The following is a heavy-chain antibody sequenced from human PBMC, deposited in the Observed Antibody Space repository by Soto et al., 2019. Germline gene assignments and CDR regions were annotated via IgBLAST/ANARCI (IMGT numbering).Heavy chain of an antibody. Sequence: ASVKVSCKASGYTFTGYYMHWVRQAPGQGLEWMGWINPNSGGTNYAQKFQGWVTMTRDTSISTAYMELSRLRSDDTAVYYCAREGLYRNPNYYYGMDVWGQGTTVTVSS. CDR2: INPNSGGT. CDR1: GYTFTGYY. CDR3: AREGLYRNPNYYYGMDV. V-gene: IGHV1-2*04. D-gene: IGHD4-4*01. J-gene: IGHJ6*02.